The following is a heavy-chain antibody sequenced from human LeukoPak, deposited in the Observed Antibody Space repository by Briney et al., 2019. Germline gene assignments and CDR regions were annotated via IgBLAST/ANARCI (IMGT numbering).Heavy chain of an antibody. J-gene: IGHJ4*02. Sequence: LETLALTCAVYGESFSGHYWSWIRQPLGKGLEWIGEINNSGSTSRNPSLKSRVTISADTSKNQFSLKLSSVTAADTAVYYCARRPAGTIDYWGQGTLVTVSS. CDR1: GESFSGHY. D-gene: IGHD6-19*01. CDR3: ARRPAGTIDY. V-gene: IGHV4-34*01. CDR2: INNSGST.